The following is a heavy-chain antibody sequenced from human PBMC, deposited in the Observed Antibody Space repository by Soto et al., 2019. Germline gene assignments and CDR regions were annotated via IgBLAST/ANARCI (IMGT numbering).Heavy chain of an antibody. J-gene: IGHJ4*02. Sequence: VKVSCKDSGYSFHDSGISWVQQAPVQGLDWMGWISPYNGNTHYAQKFQDRVTMTTDTAATTAYMELRSLTSDDSAMYFCARDTSHYFDHWGQGTLVTVSS. CDR3: ARDTSHYFDH. CDR2: ISPYNGNT. D-gene: IGHD2-2*01. CDR1: GYSFHDSG. V-gene: IGHV1-18*01.